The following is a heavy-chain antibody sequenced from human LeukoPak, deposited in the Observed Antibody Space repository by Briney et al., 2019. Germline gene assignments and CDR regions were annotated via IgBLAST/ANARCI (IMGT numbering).Heavy chain of an antibody. Sequence: GGSLRLPCAASGFTFSSYGMHWVRQAPGKGLEWVAVISYDGSNKYYADSVKGRFTISRDNSKNTLYLQMNSLRAEDTAVYYCAKGTGFDWLLFDYWGQGTLVTVSS. V-gene: IGHV3-30*18. D-gene: IGHD3-9*01. CDR3: AKGTGFDWLLFDY. CDR2: ISYDGSNK. CDR1: GFTFSSYG. J-gene: IGHJ4*02.